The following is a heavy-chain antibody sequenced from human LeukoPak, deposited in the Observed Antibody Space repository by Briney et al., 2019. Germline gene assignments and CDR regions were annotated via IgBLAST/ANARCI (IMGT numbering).Heavy chain of an antibody. CDR3: ARISRPYDAFDI. Sequence: ASVKVSCKASGYTFTSYYMHWVRQAPGQGLEWMGIINPSGGSTSYAQKFQGRVTMTRDTSTSTVYMELSSLRSDDTAVYYCARISRPYDAFDIWGQGTMVTVSS. CDR2: INPSGGST. J-gene: IGHJ3*02. CDR1: GYTFTSYY. V-gene: IGHV1-46*01.